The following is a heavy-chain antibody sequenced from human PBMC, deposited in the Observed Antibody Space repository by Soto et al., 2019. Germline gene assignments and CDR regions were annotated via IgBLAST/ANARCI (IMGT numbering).Heavy chain of an antibody. J-gene: IGHJ4*02. V-gene: IGHV3-23*01. CDR3: AKDAHCGGDCYSNFDY. CDR2: ISASGAAT. CDR1: EFTFSNYA. D-gene: IGHD2-21*02. Sequence: EVQLLESGGGLVQPGGSLRLSCTASEFTFSNYAMSWVRQAPGKGLEWVSAISASGAATYYVDSVKGRFTISRDNSKNTLYLQMNSLRAEDTAVYYCAKDAHCGGDCYSNFDYWGQGTLVTVSS.